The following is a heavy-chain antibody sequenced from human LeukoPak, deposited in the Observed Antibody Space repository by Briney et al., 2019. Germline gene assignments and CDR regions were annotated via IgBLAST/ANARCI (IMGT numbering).Heavy chain of an antibody. CDR2: INPNSGGT. D-gene: IGHD2-8*01. CDR3: ARDPGDIVLMVYENWFDP. V-gene: IGHV1-2*02. Sequence: ASVKVSCKASGYTFTGYYMHWVRQAPGQGLEWMGWINPNSGGTNYAQKFQGRVTMTRDTSISTAYMELSRLRSDDTAVYYCARDPGDIVLMVYENWFDPWGQGTLVTVSS. J-gene: IGHJ5*02. CDR1: GYTFTGYY.